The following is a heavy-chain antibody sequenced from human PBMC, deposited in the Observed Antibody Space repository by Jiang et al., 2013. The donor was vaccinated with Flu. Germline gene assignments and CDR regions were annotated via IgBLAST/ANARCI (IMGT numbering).Heavy chain of an antibody. CDR1: GFTFTSYA. CDR3: AKESGGNNRNFDY. V-gene: IGHV3-23*01. CDR2: ISGSGST. Sequence: LLESGGGVVQPGRSLRLSCAASGFTFTSYAINWVRQAPGKGLEWVSGISGSGSTYYAVSVRGRFTISRDNSKNTVYLQMNSLRAEDTAVYFCAKESGGNNRNFDYWGQGTLVTVSS. D-gene: IGHD1-14*01. J-gene: IGHJ4*02.